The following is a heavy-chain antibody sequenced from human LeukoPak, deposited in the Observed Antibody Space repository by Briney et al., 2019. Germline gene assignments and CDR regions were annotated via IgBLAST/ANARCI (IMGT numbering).Heavy chain of an antibody. D-gene: IGHD4-17*01. CDR2: ISPHSRYT. CDR3: AREDPQTTVPEGMDV. V-gene: IGHV1-2*02. J-gene: IGHJ6*02. Sequence: ASVKVSCKASGFTFTDYYIHWVRQAPGEGLEWMGYISPHSRYTSYAQNFQGRVTMTRDTSTSTTYMELSSLTSDDTAVYYCAREDPQTTVPEGMDVWGQGTTVTVSS. CDR1: GFTFTDYY.